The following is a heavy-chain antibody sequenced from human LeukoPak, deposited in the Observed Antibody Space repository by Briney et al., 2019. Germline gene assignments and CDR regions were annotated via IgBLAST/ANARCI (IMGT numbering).Heavy chain of an antibody. V-gene: IGHV3-33*01. CDR1: GFTFSSYG. CDR3: AREEAAGTLDY. Sequence: AGGSLRLSCAASGFTFSSYGMHWVRQAPGKGLEWVAVIWYDGSNKYYADSVKGRFTISRDNSKNTLYLQMDSLRAEDTAVYNCAREEAAGTLDYWGQGTLVTVSS. D-gene: IGHD6-13*01. CDR2: IWYDGSNK. J-gene: IGHJ4*02.